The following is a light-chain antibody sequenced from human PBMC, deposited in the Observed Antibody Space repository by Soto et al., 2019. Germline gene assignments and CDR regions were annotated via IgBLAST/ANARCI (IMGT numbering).Light chain of an antibody. CDR3: QQYNNWST. CDR2: DAS. V-gene: IGKV1-5*01. J-gene: IGKJ4*01. CDR1: QNIRSR. Sequence: DFGMNQSPATLSASVGDRVTITCRASQNIRSRLAWYQQKPGQAPRLLIYDASSWSSGIPDRFSGSGSGTEFTLTISSLQSEDFAAYYCQQYNNWSTFGRGTKVDIK.